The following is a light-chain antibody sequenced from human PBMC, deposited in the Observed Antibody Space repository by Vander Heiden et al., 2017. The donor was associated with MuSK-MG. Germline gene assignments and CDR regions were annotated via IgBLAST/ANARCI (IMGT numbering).Light chain of an antibody. CDR3: QHVKSCPIT. J-gene: IGKJ5*01. CDR1: QGIGSA. CDR2: DAS. V-gene: IGKV1-13*02. Sequence: AIQLTQSPSSLSASVGDRVTITCRASQGIGSALAWYQQKPGKAPNLLIYDASSLESGVPSRFSGSGSGTDFTLTISSRQPEDFATYYCQHVKSCPITFGQGTQVDIK.